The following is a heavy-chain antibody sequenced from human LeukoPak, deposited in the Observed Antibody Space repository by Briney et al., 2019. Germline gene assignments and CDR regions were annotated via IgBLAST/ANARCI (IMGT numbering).Heavy chain of an antibody. CDR2: SKDVGREN. Sequence: GGSLRLSCVASGFTFSSYWMSWVRQAPGKGLEWVAASKDVGRENYYVDSVKGRFTISRDNAKNSLYLQMNSLRAEDTAVYHCAREGRESRRGRALDAFDIWGQGTMVTVS. CDR3: AREGRESRRGRALDAFDI. CDR1: GFTFSSYW. D-gene: IGHD1-26*01. J-gene: IGHJ3*02. V-gene: IGHV3-7*05.